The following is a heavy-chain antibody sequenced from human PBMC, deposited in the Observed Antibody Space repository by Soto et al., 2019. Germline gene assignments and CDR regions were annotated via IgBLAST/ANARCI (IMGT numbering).Heavy chain of an antibody. V-gene: IGHV3-30*18. CDR2: ISYDGSNK. CDR3: AKDRRVYAIYRGMDV. D-gene: IGHD2-8*01. Sequence: QVQLVESGGGVVQPGRSLRLSCAASGFTFSSYGMHWVRQAPGKGLEWVAVISYDGSNKYYADSVKGRFTISRDNSKNTLYLQMNSLRAEDTAVYYCAKDRRVYAIYRGMDVWGQGTTVTVSS. J-gene: IGHJ6*02. CDR1: GFTFSSYG.